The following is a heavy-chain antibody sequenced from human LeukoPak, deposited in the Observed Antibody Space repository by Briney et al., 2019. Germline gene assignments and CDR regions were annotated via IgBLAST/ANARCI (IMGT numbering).Heavy chain of an antibody. CDR2: IYYSGST. D-gene: IGHD3-3*01. J-gene: IGHJ3*02. CDR1: GDFISTYY. CDR3: ARLSYYDFWSGYYPDAFDI. Sequence: PSETLSLTCTVSGDFISTYYWSWIRQPPGKGLEWIGYIYYSGSTNYNPSLKSRVTISVDTSKNQFSLKLSSVTAADTAVYYCARLSYYDFWSGYYPDAFDIWGQGTMVTVSS. V-gene: IGHV4-59*08.